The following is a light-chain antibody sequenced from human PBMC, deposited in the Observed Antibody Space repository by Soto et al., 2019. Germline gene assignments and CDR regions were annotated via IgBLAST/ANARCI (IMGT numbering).Light chain of an antibody. CDR1: SSDVGGYNY. Sequence: HSALTQPASVSGSPGRSITISCTGTSSDVGGYNYVSWYQQHPGKAPKLMIYAVTDRPSGVSSRFSGSKSGNTASLTISGLQAEDEADYYCSSYTSSSTLFGTGTKVTVL. J-gene: IGLJ1*01. CDR3: SSYTSSSTL. V-gene: IGLV2-14*01. CDR2: AVT.